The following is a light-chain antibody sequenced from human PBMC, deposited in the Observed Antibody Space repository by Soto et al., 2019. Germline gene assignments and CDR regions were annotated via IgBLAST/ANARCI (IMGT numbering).Light chain of an antibody. V-gene: IGLV4-69*01. Sequence: QLVLTQSPSASASLGASVKLTCTLSSGHSSYAIAWHQQQPEKGPRYLMKLNSDGSHSKGDGIPDRFSGSSSGAERYLTISSLQSEDEADYYCQTWGTYFGTGTKVTVL. CDR3: QTWGTY. J-gene: IGLJ1*01. CDR1: SGHSSYA. CDR2: LNSDGSH.